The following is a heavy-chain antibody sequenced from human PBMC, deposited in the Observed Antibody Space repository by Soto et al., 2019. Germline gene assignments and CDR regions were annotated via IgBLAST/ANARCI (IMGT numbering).Heavy chain of an antibody. V-gene: IGHV3-11*01. CDR3: ARDLGQVVVVVAATPAFDY. CDR2: ISSSGSTI. Sequence: QVQLVESGGGLVKPGGSLRLSCAASGFTFSDYYMSWIRQAPGKGLEWVSYISSSGSTIYYADSVKGRFTISRDNTKNSLYLQMNSLRAEDTAVYYCARDLGQVVVVVAATPAFDYWGQGTLVTVSS. CDR1: GFTFSDYY. D-gene: IGHD2-15*01. J-gene: IGHJ4*02.